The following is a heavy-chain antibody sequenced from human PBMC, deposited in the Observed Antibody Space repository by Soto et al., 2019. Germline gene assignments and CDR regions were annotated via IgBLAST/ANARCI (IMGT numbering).Heavy chain of an antibody. CDR2: INAGNGNT. CDR1: GYTMTSYA. V-gene: IGHV1-3*01. Sequence: ASAKISCKASGYTMTSYAVHWVRQAPGQRLEWMGWINAGNGNTKYSQKVQGRVTITRDTSASTAYMELSSLRSEDTAVYYCARSIVPMVYARPASYYVDVWGKGTTVTVSS. J-gene: IGHJ6*03. D-gene: IGHD2-8*01. CDR3: ARSIVPMVYARPASYYVDV.